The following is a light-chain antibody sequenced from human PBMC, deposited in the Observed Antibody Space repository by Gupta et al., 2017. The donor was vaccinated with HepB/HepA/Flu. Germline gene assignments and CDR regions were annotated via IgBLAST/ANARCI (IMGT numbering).Light chain of an antibody. V-gene: IGKV1-39*01. CDR1: QSINGY. J-gene: IGKJ3*01. CDR3: QQGYTAPVT. Sequence: DIQMTQSPSSLSASVGDSVTITCRPSQSINGYLNWYQQKPGKAPKLLLHTTSTLQSGVPSRFSGSGSWTDFTLTISSMQPEDFATYYCQQGYTAPVTFGPGTRVDIE. CDR2: TTS.